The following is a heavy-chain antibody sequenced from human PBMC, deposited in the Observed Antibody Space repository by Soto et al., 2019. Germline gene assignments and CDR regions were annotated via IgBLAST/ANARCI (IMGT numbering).Heavy chain of an antibody. CDR2: TKPDETET. Sequence: EVQLVESGGGLVQPGGSLRLSCTTSGLAFSTYWMAWVRQAPGKGLEWVGNTKPDETETYYADSVEGRFTISRDNAKSSLYLQMDSLRVEDTAVYYCATIGDVTFNYWGQGTRSPSPQ. CDR1: GLAFSTYW. V-gene: IGHV3-7*02. CDR3: ATIGDVTFNY. J-gene: IGHJ4*02. D-gene: IGHD4-4*01.